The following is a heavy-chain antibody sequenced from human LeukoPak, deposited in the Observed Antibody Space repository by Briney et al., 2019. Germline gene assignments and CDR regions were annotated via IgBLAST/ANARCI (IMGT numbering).Heavy chain of an antibody. CDR1: GYTFTSYA. J-gene: IGHJ4*02. CDR3: ARARITMVRGAFGILDY. CDR2: INAGNGNT. Sequence: GASVKVSCKASGYTFTSYAVHWVRQAPGQRLEWMGWINAGNGNTKYSQEFQGRVTITRDTSASTAYMELSSLRSEDMAVYYCARARITMVRGAFGILDYWGQGTLVTVSS. V-gene: IGHV1-3*03. D-gene: IGHD3-10*01.